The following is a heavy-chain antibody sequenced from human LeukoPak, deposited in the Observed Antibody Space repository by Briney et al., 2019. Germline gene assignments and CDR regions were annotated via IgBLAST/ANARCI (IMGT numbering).Heavy chain of an antibody. CDR1: GYSVSSSTAV. Sequence: SQTLSLTCVFSGYSVSSSTAVWNWIRPSPSGGLEWLGRTYYRCKWYSDYAASVKSRITISPDTSNNQFSLQLESMSPEDSAVYYCAGACGTGAVGCSHWGQRTLVPVS. D-gene: IGHD2-15*01. J-gene: IGHJ4*02. CDR2: TYYRCKWYS. V-gene: IGHV6-1*01. CDR3: AGACGTGAVGCSH.